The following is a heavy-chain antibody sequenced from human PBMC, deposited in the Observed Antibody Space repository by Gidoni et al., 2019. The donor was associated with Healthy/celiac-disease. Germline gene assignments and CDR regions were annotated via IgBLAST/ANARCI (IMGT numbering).Heavy chain of an antibody. V-gene: IGHV4-39*07. CDR2: IYYSGST. J-gene: IGHJ4*02. CDR3: ARAAMIVVDY. D-gene: IGHD3-22*01. Sequence: QLQLQESGPGLVKPSEPLSLTCTVPGGSISSSSYYWGWIRQPPGKGLEWIGSIYYSGSTYYNPSLKSRVTISVDTSKNQFSLKLSSVTAADTAVYYCARAAMIVVDYWGQGTLVTVSS. CDR1: GGSISSSSYY.